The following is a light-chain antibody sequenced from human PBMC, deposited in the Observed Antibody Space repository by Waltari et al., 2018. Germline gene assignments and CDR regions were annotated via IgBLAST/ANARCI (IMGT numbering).Light chain of an antibody. V-gene: IGLV2-14*03. Sequence: QSALTQPAPVPGSPGQSITISCTGINGDVGGYYYATWYQQYPGNAPNLLLYAVSLRPAGVSSLFTASKSSSTACLTVSFIQTEYGADYYCTSYRCTNTRVIFGGGTKLAVL. CDR2: AVS. J-gene: IGLJ2*01. CDR1: NGDVGGYYY. CDR3: TSYRCTNTRVI.